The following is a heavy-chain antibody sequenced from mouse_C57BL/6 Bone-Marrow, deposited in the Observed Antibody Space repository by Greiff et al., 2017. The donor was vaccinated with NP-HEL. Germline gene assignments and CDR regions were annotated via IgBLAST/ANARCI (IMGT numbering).Heavy chain of an antibody. V-gene: IGHV1-19*01. Sequence: EVQLQQSGPVLVKPGASVKMSCKASGYTFTDYYMNWVKQSHGKSLEWIGVINPYNGGTSYNQKFKGKATLTVDKSSSTAYMELNSLTSEDSAVYYCARSWGRWDGGAWFAYWGQGTLVTVSS. CDR2: INPYNGGT. CDR3: ARSWGRWDGGAWFAY. D-gene: IGHD4-1*01. CDR1: GYTFTDYY. J-gene: IGHJ3*01.